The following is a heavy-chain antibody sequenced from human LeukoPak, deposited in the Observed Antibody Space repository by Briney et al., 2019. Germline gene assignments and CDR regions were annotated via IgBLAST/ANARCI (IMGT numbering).Heavy chain of an antibody. CDR1: GFTVSSNY. J-gene: IGHJ4*02. D-gene: IGHD3-22*01. CDR3: AKDFFSMIVAYFDY. Sequence: GGSLRLSCAASGFTVSSNYMSWVRQAPGKGLEWVSAISGSGGSTYYADSVKGRFTISRDNSKNTLYLQMNSLRAEDTAVYYCAKDFFSMIVAYFDYWGQGTLVTVSS. CDR2: ISGSGGST. V-gene: IGHV3-23*01.